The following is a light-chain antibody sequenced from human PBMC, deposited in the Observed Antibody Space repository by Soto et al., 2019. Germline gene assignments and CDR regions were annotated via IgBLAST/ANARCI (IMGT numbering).Light chain of an antibody. V-gene: IGKV1-9*01. Sequence: DIQLTQSPSFLSASVGDRVTITCRASQAISSSLAWYQHNPGKAPKLLIYAASTLQNGVPSSFSGSGSGTEFTLTISSQQPEDFATYYCQHLNDYRYTFGQGTKVEIE. J-gene: IGKJ2*01. CDR3: QHLNDYRYT. CDR2: AAS. CDR1: QAISSS.